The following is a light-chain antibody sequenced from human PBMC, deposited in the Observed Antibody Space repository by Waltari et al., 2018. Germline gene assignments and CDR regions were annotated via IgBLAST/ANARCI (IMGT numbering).Light chain of an antibody. CDR1: QSLLHSNGYNY. CDR3: MQALQTPKT. V-gene: IGKV2-28*01. Sequence: DIVMTQSPLSLSVTPGEPASISCRSSQSLLHSNGYNYLDWYLQKPGQSPQLLIYLGSNRASGVPDRFSGSGSGTDFTLKISTVEAEDVGVYYCMQALQTPKTFGQGTRVELK. J-gene: IGKJ1*01. CDR2: LGS.